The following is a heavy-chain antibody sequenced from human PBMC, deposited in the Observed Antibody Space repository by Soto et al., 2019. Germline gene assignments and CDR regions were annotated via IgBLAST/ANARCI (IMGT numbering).Heavy chain of an antibody. J-gene: IGHJ6*02. CDR3: ARIHGNWNYYYYYGMDV. Sequence: GASVKVSCKASGYTFTSYGTSWVRQAPGQGLEWMGWISAYNGNTNYAQKLQGRVTMTTDTSTSTAYMELRSLRSDDTAVYYCARIHGNWNYYYYYGMDVWGQGTTVTVSS. CDR1: GYTFTSYG. D-gene: IGHD1-1*01. V-gene: IGHV1-18*04. CDR2: ISAYNGNT.